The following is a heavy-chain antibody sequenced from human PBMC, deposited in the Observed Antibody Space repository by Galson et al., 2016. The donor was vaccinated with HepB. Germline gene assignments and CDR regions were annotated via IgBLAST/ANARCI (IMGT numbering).Heavy chain of an antibody. Sequence: ETLSLTCSVSGGAMRTSYWSWIRQSPGKGLEWIGYIYHSGTTYYNPSLKSRVTISIDTWNNKFSLKMTGMTASDTAVYYCARHWGRNSRIDYWGQGTLVTVSS. V-gene: IGHV4-59*08. CDR3: ARHWGRNSRIDY. CDR2: IYHSGTT. J-gene: IGHJ4*02. D-gene: IGHD3-16*01. CDR1: GGAMRTSY.